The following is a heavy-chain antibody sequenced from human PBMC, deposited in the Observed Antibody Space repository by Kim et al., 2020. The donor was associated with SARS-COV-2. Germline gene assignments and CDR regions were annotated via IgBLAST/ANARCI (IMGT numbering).Heavy chain of an antibody. V-gene: IGHV3-23*01. J-gene: IGHJ4*02. Sequence: YANAVKGPFTISRDNSKNTLYLHMNGLRPEDTAVYFCAKDSSHYRFFDYWGQGTLVTVSS. CDR3: AKDSSHYRFFDY. D-gene: IGHD6-6*01.